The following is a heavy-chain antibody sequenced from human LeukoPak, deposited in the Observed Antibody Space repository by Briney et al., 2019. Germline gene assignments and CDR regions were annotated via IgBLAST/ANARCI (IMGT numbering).Heavy chain of an antibody. Sequence: GGSLRLSCAASGFTGSHNYMSWVRQAPGKGLEWVSATHSSGGTYYADSVKGRFTISRDTSKNTLYLQINSLRAEDTAVYYCAKDPLVWFGEGYFDYWGQGTLVTVSS. V-gene: IGHV3-66*03. J-gene: IGHJ4*02. CDR3: AKDPLVWFGEGYFDY. CDR1: GFTGSHNY. CDR2: THSSGGT. D-gene: IGHD3-10*01.